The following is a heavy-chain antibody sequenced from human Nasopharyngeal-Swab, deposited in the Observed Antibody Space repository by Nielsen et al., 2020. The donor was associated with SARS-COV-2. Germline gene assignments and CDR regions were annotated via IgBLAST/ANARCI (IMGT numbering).Heavy chain of an antibody. Sequence: GESLKISCKGSGYSFTSNWIGWVRQMPGKGLEWMGIIYPGDSDTRYSPPFQGQVTISADKSISTAYLHWSSLKASDTAMYYCAGHEGYTSSWDWGQGTLVTVSS. CDR1: GYSFTSNW. J-gene: IGHJ4*02. D-gene: IGHD6-13*01. V-gene: IGHV5-51*01. CDR2: IYPGDSDT. CDR3: AGHEGYTSSWD.